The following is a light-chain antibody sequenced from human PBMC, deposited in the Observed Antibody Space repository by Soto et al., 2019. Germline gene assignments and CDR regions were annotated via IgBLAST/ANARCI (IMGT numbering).Light chain of an antibody. V-gene: IGLV2-23*01. CDR1: SSDVGNYKL. CDR3: CSSAGGTSVV. Sequence: QSVLTQPASVSGSPGQSITISCTGTSSDVGNYKLVSWYQQQPGKAPKLIICEDTERPSGISNRFSGSKSGNTASLTISGLQAEDDGDYYCCSSAGGTSVVFGGGTKLTVL. CDR2: EDT. J-gene: IGLJ2*01.